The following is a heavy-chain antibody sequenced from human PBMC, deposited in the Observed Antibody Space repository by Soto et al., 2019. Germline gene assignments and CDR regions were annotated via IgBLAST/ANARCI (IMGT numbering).Heavy chain of an antibody. CDR3: ASSRPFRTYYYGMDV. CDR2: ISGSGGST. V-gene: IGHV3-23*01. J-gene: IGHJ6*02. D-gene: IGHD6-13*01. CDR1: GFTFSSYA. Sequence: PGGSLRLSCAASGFTFSSYAMSWVRQAPGKGLEWVSAISGSGGSTYYADSVKGRFTISRDNSKNTLYLQMNSLRAEDTAVYYCASSRPFRTYYYGMDVWGRGTTVTVSS.